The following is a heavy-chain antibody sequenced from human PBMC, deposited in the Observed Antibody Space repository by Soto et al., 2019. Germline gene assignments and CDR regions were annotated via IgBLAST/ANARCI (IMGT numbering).Heavy chain of an antibody. CDR3: ARDTPPVTTATTIWWGDHYYSYGMDV. D-gene: IGHD1-1*01. Sequence: GGSLRLSCAASGFTFSSYSMNWVRQAPGKGLEWVSYISSSSSTIYYADSVKGRFTISRDNAKNSLYLQLNSLRDEDTAVYYCARDTPPVTTATTIWWGDHYYSYGMDVWGQATTVTVSS. J-gene: IGHJ6*02. V-gene: IGHV3-48*02. CDR1: GFTFSSYS. CDR2: ISSSSSTI.